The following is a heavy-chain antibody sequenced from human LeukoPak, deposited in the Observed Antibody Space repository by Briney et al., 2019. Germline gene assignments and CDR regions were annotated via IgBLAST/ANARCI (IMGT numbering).Heavy chain of an antibody. CDR3: AREDFGVDF. Sequence: GGSLRLSCAASGFTFNSYYMNWVRQAPGKGLVWVSRINRDGSDTIYADSVKGRFTISRDNAKNTLFLQVNSLRAEDTAVYYCAREDFGVDFWGQRTQVTVSS. CDR2: INRDGSDT. J-gene: IGHJ4*02. D-gene: IGHD3-10*01. V-gene: IGHV3-74*01. CDR1: GFTFNSYY.